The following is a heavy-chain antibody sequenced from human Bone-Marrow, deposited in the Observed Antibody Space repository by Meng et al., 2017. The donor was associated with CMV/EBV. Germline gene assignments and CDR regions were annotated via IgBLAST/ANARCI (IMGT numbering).Heavy chain of an antibody. CDR3: ARVGGYYYDSSGLPAHFDY. CDR1: GYSISSGYY. CDR2: IYHSGST. J-gene: IGHJ4*02. D-gene: IGHD3-22*01. V-gene: IGHV4-38-2*02. Sequence: SETLSLTCTVSGYSISSGYYWGWIRQPPGKGLEWIGSIYHSGSTYYNPSLKSRVTISVDTSKNQFSLKLSSVTAADTAVYYCARVGGYYYDSSGLPAHFDYWGQGTLVTVYS.